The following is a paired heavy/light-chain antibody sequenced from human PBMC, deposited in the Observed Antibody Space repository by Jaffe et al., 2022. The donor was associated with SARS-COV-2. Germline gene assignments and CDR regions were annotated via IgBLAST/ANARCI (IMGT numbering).Heavy chain of an antibody. D-gene: IGHD1-26*01. J-gene: IGHJ3*02. Sequence: QVQLQESGPGLVKPSETLSLTCTVSGGSVSSGSYYWSWIRQPPGKGLEWIGYIYYSGSTNYNPSLKSRVTISVDTSKNQFSLKLSSVTAADTAVYYCARGGWELLPGLAGAFDIWGQGTMVTVSS. CDR3: ARGGWELLPGLAGAFDI. CDR1: GGSVSSGSYY. V-gene: IGHV4-61*01. CDR2: IYYSGST.
Light chain of an antibody. V-gene: IGLV3-19*01. J-gene: IGLJ2*01. CDR3: NSRDSSGNHLGV. CDR2: GKN. CDR1: SLRSYY. Sequence: SSELTQDPAVSVALGQTVRITCQGDSLRSYYASWYQQKPGQAPVLVIYGKNNRPSGIPDRFSGSSSGNTASLTITGAQAEDEADYYCNSRDSSGNHLGVFGGGTKLTVL.